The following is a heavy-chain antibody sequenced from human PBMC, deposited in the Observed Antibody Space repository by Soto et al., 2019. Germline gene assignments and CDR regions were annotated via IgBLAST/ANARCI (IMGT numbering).Heavy chain of an antibody. V-gene: IGHV4-59*02. CDR1: GGSVRNYY. CDR3: AKWRGSSQRGWFDS. J-gene: IGHJ5*01. Sequence: NPSESLSLTCTAFGGSVRNYYFRWIRHPPGNGLEWIGSVSYCXSTYANRSLKSRVTISSDTSNKPLCVNLSCVASADTAMYYCAKWRGSSQRGWFDSGRQGSLVAVSS. D-gene: IGHD2-2*01. CDR2: VSYCXST.